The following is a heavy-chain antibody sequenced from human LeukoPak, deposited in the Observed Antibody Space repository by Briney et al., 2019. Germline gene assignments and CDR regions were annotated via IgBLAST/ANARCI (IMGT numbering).Heavy chain of an antibody. J-gene: IGHJ3*02. D-gene: IGHD6-13*01. Sequence: PGGSLRLSCAASGFTFSSYGMHWVRQAPGKGLEWVAVISYDGSNKYYADSVKGRFTISRDNSKNTLYLQMNSLRAEDTAVYYCEAAGDAFDIWGQGTMVTVSS. V-gene: IGHV3-30*03. CDR1: GFTFSSYG. CDR3: EAAGDAFDI. CDR2: ISYDGSNK.